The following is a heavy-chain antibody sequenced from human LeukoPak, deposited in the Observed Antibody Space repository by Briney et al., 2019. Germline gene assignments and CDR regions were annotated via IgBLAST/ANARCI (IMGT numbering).Heavy chain of an antibody. V-gene: IGHV1-18*01. CDR3: ARSTAPSIVVVPAALEEDY. D-gene: IGHD2-2*01. J-gene: IGHJ4*02. CDR1: GYTFTSYG. CDR2: ISAYNGNT. Sequence: ASVTVSCKASGYTFTSYGISWVRQAPGQGLEWMGWISAYNGNTNYAQKLQGRVTMTTDTSTSTAYMELRSLRSDDTAVYYCARSTAPSIVVVPAALEEDYWGQGTLVTVSS.